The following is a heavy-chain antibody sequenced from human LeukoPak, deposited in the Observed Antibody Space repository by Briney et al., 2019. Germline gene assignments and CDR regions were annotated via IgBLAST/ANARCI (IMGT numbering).Heavy chain of an antibody. J-gene: IGHJ5*02. CDR2: IYYSGST. CDR1: GDSISSYY. V-gene: IGHV4-59*08. Sequence: SETLSLTCTVSGDSISSYYWSWIRQPPGKGLEWIGYIYYSGSTNYNPSLKSRVTISVDTSKNQFSLKLSSVTAADTAVYYCARGRRRFGELKGFDPWGQGALVTVSS. CDR3: ARGRRRFGELKGFDP. D-gene: IGHD3-10*01.